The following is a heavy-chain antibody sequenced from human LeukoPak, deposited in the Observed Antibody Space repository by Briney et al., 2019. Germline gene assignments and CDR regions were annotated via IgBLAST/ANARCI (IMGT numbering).Heavy chain of an antibody. CDR2: IDEGGSNA. J-gene: IGHJ4*01. Sequence: GGSLRLSCAASGFTFSNHWMHWVRQAPGKGLVWVSRIDEGGSNAMYADSVKGRFSISRDNSKNTLYLQMNSLRAEDTAVYYCAKDRVGYYASSGSSLLDYWGHGTLVTVFS. D-gene: IGHD3-22*01. CDR1: GFTFSNHW. CDR3: AKDRVGYYASSGSSLLDY. V-gene: IGHV3-74*03.